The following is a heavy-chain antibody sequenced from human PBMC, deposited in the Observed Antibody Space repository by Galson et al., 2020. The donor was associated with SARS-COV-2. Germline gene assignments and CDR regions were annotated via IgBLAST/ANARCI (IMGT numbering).Heavy chain of an antibody. J-gene: IGHJ4*02. CDR3: VRDKGENTNGERFDY. CDR1: GVSISTYY. Sequence: TSETLSLTCAASGVSISTYYRRWIRQPAGKGLEWIGRIDPRGNNIYNLSSKNRVAISMDTSKNQLSRVLTSVTAADSAVYYCVRDKGENTNGERFDYWGQGTLVIVSS. V-gene: IGHV4-4*07. D-gene: IGHD1-1*01. CDR2: IDPRGNN.